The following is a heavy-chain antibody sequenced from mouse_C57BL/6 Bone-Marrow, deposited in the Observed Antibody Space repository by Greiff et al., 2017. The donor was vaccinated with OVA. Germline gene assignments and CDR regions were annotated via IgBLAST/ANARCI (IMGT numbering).Heavy chain of an antibody. V-gene: IGHV1-15*01. CDR1: GYTFTDYE. D-gene: IGHD2-4*01. CDR2: IDPETGGT. CDR3: TRWNYDYDGGFDY. Sequence: VQLQQSGAELVRPGASVTLSCKASGYTFTDYEMHWVKQTPVHGLEWIGAIDPETGGTAYNQKFKGKAILTADKSSSTAYMELRSLTSEDAAADYCTRWNYDYDGGFDYWGQGTTLTVSS. J-gene: IGHJ2*01.